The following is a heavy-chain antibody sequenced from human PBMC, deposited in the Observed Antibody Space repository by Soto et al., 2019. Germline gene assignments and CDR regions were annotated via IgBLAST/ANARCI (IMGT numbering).Heavy chain of an antibody. CDR2: IWYDGSKK. D-gene: IGHD3-3*02. V-gene: IGHV3-33*01. CDR3: ARDSTPGPRRIYYYGMDV. J-gene: IGHJ6*02. CDR1: AFTFSTYG. Sequence: QVQLVESGGGVVQPGRSLRLSCAASAFTFSTYGMHWVRQAPGKGLGWVTVIWYDGSKKYYADSVKGRFTISRDNSKNTLYLQMTSLRAEDTAVYYCARDSTPGPRRIYYYGMDVWGQGTTVTVSS.